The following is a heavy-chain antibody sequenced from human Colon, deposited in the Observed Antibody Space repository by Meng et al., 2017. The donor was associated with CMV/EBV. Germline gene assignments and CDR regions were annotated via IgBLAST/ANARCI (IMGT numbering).Heavy chain of an antibody. D-gene: IGHD5-12*01. CDR3: AKDLLREIVPGALALDV. V-gene: IGHV3-23*01. CDR1: GFTFRNYA. Sequence: GESLKISCAASGFTFRNYAMSWVRQAPGKGLEWVSTISGSGGTRDYADSVKGRFTMSRDNSENTVYLQMNSLRDEDTAVYFCAKDLLREIVPGALALDVWGQGTTVTVSS. J-gene: IGHJ6*02. CDR2: ISGSGGTR.